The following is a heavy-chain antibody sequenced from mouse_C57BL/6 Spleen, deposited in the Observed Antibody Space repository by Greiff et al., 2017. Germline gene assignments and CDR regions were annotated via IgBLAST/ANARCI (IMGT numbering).Heavy chain of an antibody. CDR3: ARGPFTTVGDARDY. D-gene: IGHD1-1*01. CDR2: IDPSDSST. CDR1: GYTFTSYW. V-gene: IGHV1-69*01. Sequence: QVQLQPPGAELVMPGASVTLSCTASGYTFTSYWMHWVKQRPGQGLEWIGAIDPSDSSTHYTHTFQGQYTFTVDKSSSTAYMQLSSLTSEDSAVDYCARGPFTTVGDARDYWGQGTSGTVSS. J-gene: IGHJ4*01.